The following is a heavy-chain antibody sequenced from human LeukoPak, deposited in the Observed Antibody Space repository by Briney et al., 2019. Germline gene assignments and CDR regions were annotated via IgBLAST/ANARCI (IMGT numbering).Heavy chain of an antibody. Sequence: SETLSLTCTVSVGSIRNYYWSWMRQSPGKGLEWVGYMYNSEITSNPSLKSRVTISGDTSNLRFSLSLASVTAADTAVYYCASVDYDLAFDIWGQGTMVTVSS. D-gene: IGHD3-22*01. J-gene: IGHJ3*02. CDR1: VGSIRNYY. CDR3: ASVDYDLAFDI. CDR2: MYNSEIT. V-gene: IGHV4-59*01.